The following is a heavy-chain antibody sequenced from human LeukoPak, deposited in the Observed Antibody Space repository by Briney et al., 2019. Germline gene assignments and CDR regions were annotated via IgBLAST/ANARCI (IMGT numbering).Heavy chain of an antibody. CDR3: AKDSAFYYIDV. Sequence: GGSLRLSCAASGFTVSSNYMSWVRQAPGKGLEWVSVIYSGGSTYYADSVKGRFTISRDNSKNTLYLQMNSLKGDDTAVYYCAKDSAFYYIDVWGKGTTVIISS. D-gene: IGHD3-10*01. CDR1: GFTVSSNY. CDR2: IYSGGST. J-gene: IGHJ6*03. V-gene: IGHV3-53*05.